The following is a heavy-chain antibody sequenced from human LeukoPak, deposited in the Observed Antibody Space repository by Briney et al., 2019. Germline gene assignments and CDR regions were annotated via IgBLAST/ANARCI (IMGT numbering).Heavy chain of an antibody. J-gene: IGHJ4*02. V-gene: IGHV5-51*01. D-gene: IGHD6-6*01. Sequence: GVRRQSSSQASGSAFTTALIVWVGLVPGKGWEWRGIIYPGDSDTNYSPSFQGQVTISADKSINPASLQWSSLKASDTAIYYCARPKYSSSLAFDYWGQGTPVTVSS. CDR1: GSAFTTAL. CDR3: ARPKYSSSLAFDY. CDR2: IYPGDSDT.